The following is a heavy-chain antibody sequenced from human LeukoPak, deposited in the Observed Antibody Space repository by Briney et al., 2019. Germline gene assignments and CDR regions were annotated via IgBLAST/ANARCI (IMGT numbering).Heavy chain of an antibody. J-gene: IGHJ6*02. Sequence: ASVKVSCKVSGYTLTEVSMHWVRQAPGKGREWMGGFDPEDGETIYAQTFQGRVTMTEDTSTDTAYMELSSLRSEDTAVYYCATAGRITMVRGVWAYYGMDVWGQGTTVTVSS. CDR3: ATAGRITMVRGVWAYYGMDV. CDR1: GYTLTEVS. V-gene: IGHV1-24*01. D-gene: IGHD3-10*01. CDR2: FDPEDGET.